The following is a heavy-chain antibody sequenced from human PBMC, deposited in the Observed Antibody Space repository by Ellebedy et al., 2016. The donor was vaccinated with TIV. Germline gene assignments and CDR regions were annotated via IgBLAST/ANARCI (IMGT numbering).Heavy chain of an antibody. CDR1: GFTFSTYW. Sequence: PGGSLRLSCAASGFTFSTYWMHWVRQAPGKGLVWVSRINSDGSSTNYADSVKGRFTISRDNAKSTLYLQMDSLRVDDTAVYYCGRQYDHWGQGSFVTVSS. J-gene: IGHJ4*02. V-gene: IGHV3-74*01. D-gene: IGHD4-11*01. CDR2: INSDGSST. CDR3: GRQYDH.